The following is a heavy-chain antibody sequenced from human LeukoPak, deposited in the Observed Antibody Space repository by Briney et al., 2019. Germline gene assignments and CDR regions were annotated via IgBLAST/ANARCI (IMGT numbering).Heavy chain of an antibody. J-gene: IGHJ5*02. D-gene: IGHD2-15*01. Sequence: SETLSLTCTVSGGSISSGSYYWSWIRQPAGKGLEWIGRIYTSGSTNYNPSLKSRVTISVDTSKNQFSLKLSSVTAADTAVYYCARASCGGSSCYDSRGWFDPWGQGTLVTVSS. CDR1: GGSISSGSYY. CDR2: IYTSGST. V-gene: IGHV4-61*02. CDR3: ARASCGGSSCYDSRGWFDP.